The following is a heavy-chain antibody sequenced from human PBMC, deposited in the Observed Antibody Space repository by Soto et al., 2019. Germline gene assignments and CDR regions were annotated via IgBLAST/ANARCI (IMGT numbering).Heavy chain of an antibody. J-gene: IGHJ3*02. Sequence: GGSLRLSCSASGFTFSSYPMHWVRQSPEKGLEYVSRISSDGGTTYYADSVTGRFSISRDNSKNTVYLQMSSLRVEDSAVYYCLQAVKDAFDIWGQGTKVPV. V-gene: IGHV3-64D*06. D-gene: IGHD3-16*02. CDR3: LQAVKDAFDI. CDR2: ISSDGGTT. CDR1: GFTFSSYP.